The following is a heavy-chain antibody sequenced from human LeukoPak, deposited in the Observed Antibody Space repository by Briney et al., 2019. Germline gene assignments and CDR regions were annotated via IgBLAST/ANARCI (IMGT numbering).Heavy chain of an antibody. CDR3: SREVSSSGWYPRDAFDI. V-gene: IGHV1-69*05. J-gene: IGHJ3*02. CDR2: IIPIFGTA. Sequence: SVKVSCKASGGTFSSYAISWVRQAPGQGLEWMGRIIPIFGTANYAQKFQGRVTITTDESTSTAYMELSSLRSEDTAVYYCSREVSSSGWYPRDAFDIWGQGTMVTVSS. CDR1: GGTFSSYA. D-gene: IGHD6-19*01.